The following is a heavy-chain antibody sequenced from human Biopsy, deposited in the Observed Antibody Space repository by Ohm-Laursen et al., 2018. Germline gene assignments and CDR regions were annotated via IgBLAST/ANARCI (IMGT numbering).Heavy chain of an antibody. CDR1: GDSISSGGNH. D-gene: IGHD5-12*01. V-gene: IGHV4-31*03. Sequence: SETLSLTCTVSGDSISSGGNHWSWIRQFPGKGLEWIAYIYHTGSTYYNPSLKSRLSIAIDTSKNQFSVSLRSVTAADTAVYYCARADMVTTIVDYWGQGTLVTVSS. CDR3: ARADMVTTIVDY. J-gene: IGHJ4*02. CDR2: IYHTGST.